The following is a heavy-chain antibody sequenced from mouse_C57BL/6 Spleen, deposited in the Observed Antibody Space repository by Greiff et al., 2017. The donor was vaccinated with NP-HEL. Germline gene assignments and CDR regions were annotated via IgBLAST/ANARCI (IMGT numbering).Heavy chain of an antibody. J-gene: IGHJ2*01. V-gene: IGHV1-61*01. CDR2: IYPSDSET. CDR3: ARGIYYDYGYFDY. Sequence: VQLQQPGAELVRPGSSVKLSCKASGYTFTSYWMDWVKQRPGQGLEWIGNIYPSDSETHYNQKFKDKATLTVDKSSSTAYMQLSSLTSEDSAVYYCARGIYYDYGYFDYWGQGTTLTVSS. CDR1: GYTFTSYW. D-gene: IGHD2-4*01.